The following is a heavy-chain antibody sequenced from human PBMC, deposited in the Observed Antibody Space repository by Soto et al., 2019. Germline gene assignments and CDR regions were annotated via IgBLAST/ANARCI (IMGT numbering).Heavy chain of an antibody. CDR3: ARGGTYGDYLSPGDV. CDR2: INPSGGST. Sequence: QVQLVQSGAEVKKPGASVKVSCKASGYTFTSYYMHWVRQAPGQGLEWMGIINPSGGSTSYAQKFRGGVTLTRDTSTSTVYMELSSLRSEATAVYYCARGGTYGDYLSPGDVWGQGTTVTVSS. J-gene: IGHJ6*02. D-gene: IGHD4-17*01. V-gene: IGHV1-46*01. CDR1: GYTFTSYY.